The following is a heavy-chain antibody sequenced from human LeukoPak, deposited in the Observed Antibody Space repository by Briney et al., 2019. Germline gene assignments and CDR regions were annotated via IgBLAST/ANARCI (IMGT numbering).Heavy chain of an antibody. CDR1: GGSISSYY. Sequence: PSETLSLTCTVSGGSISSYYWSWIRQPAGKGLEWIGRIYTSGSTNYNPSLKSRVTISVDKSKSQFPLKLSSVTAADTAVYYCARDLKAGTAVWFDPWGQGTLVTASS. V-gene: IGHV4-4*07. J-gene: IGHJ5*02. CDR3: ARDLKAGTAVWFDP. D-gene: IGHD6-13*01. CDR2: IYTSGST.